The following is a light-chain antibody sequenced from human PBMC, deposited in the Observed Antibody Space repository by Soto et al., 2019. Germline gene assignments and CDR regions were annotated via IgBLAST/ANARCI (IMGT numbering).Light chain of an antibody. CDR2: ESN. J-gene: IGLJ1*01. CDR3: GTWDTSLSAYV. Sequence: QSVLTQPPSVSAAPGQQVTVSCSGSSSNIGSNYVSWFQQLPGTAPKFLIYESNQRPSGIPDRFSGSRSGTSATLGITGLQTGDEADYYCGTWDTSLSAYVFGTGTKVTVL. CDR1: SSNIGSNY. V-gene: IGLV1-51*02.